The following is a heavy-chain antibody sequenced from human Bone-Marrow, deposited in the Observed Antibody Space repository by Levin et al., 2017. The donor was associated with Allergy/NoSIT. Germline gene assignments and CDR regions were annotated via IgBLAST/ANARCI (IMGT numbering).Heavy chain of an antibody. V-gene: IGHV2-5*02. Sequence: SGPTLVKPTQTLTLTCTFSGFSLSTTGVGVGWIRQPPGKALEWLALIYWDDDKRYSPSLKSRLTITKDTSKNQVVLTMTNMDPVDTATYYCAHLKHSGRYPYFDYWGQGTLVTVSS. CDR2: IYWDDDK. CDR1: GFSLSTTGVG. D-gene: IGHD1-26*01. J-gene: IGHJ4*02. CDR3: AHLKHSGRYPYFDY.